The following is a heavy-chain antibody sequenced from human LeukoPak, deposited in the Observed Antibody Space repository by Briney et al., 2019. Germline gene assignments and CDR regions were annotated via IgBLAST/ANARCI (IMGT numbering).Heavy chain of an antibody. Sequence: PSETLSLTCTVSGGSISSGSYYWSWIRQPAGEGLEWIGRIYTSGSTNYNPSLKSRVTISVDTSKNQFSLQLSSVTAADTAVYYCARVSVLTADLDYWGQGTLVSVSS. CDR1: GGSISSGSYY. CDR3: ARVSVLTADLDY. D-gene: IGHD4/OR15-4a*01. CDR2: IYTSGST. J-gene: IGHJ4*02. V-gene: IGHV4-61*02.